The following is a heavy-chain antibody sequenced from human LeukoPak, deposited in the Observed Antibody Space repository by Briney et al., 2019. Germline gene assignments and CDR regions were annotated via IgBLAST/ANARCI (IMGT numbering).Heavy chain of an antibody. CDR2: VYGSGST. D-gene: IGHD3-22*01. Sequence: SETLSLTCTVSGDSLGTYYWTWIRQPAGKGLEYIGRVYGSGSTNYNPSLKSRVTISVDTSKNQFSLKLSSVTAADTAVYYCARGKYYYDSSGYYCPFFDYWGQGTLVTVSS. CDR1: GDSLGTYY. V-gene: IGHV4-4*07. CDR3: ARGKYYYDSSGYYCPFFDY. J-gene: IGHJ4*02.